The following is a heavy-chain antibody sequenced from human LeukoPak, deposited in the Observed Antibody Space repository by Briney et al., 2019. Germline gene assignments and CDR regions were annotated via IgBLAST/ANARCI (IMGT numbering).Heavy chain of an antibody. CDR3: ARDSLPIAVAGPFDY. J-gene: IGHJ4*02. CDR2: ISYDGSNK. CDR1: GFTFSSYA. V-gene: IGHV3-30*04. Sequence: GGSLRLSCAASGFTFSSYAMHWVRQAPGKGLGWVAVISYDGSNKYYADSVKGRFTISRDNSKNTLYLQMNSLRAEDTAVYYCARDSLPIAVAGPFDYWGQGTLVTVSS. D-gene: IGHD6-19*01.